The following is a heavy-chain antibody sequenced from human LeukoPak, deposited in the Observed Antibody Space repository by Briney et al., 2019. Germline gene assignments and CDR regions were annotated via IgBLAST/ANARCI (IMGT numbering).Heavy chain of an antibody. CDR1: GYTFSSYG. V-gene: IGHV1-18*01. D-gene: IGHD3-10*01. CDR2: ISTYNGNT. J-gene: IGHJ5*02. CDR3: ARVAYGNGFDP. Sequence: ASVKVSCKASGYTFSSYGITWVRQAPGQGLELMGWISTYNGNTRYEQKFQGRVTLTTDTSTSTVYMDLRSLTYDDTAVYYCARVAYGNGFDPWGQGTLVTVSS.